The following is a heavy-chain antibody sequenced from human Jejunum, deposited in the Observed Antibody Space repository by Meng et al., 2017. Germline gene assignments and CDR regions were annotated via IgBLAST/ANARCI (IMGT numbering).Heavy chain of an antibody. J-gene: IGHJ5*02. Sequence: ESGPGIVEPRVTLALHWVVSGASIVHCNWWSWVRQPLGKALEWIGEIYHTGTTNYNPSLKSRVTMSLDKSKNQFSLELTSVTAADTAVYYCVRGNNYVWGMIPWGQGTLVTVSS. CDR1: GASIVHCNW. CDR2: IYHTGTT. CDR3: VRGNNYVWGMIP. D-gene: IGHD3-16*01. V-gene: IGHV4-4*03.